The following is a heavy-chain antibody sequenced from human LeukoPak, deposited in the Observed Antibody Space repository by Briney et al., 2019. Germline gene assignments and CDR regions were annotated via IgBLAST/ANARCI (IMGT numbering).Heavy chain of an antibody. J-gene: IGHJ4*02. Sequence: ASVKVSCKASGYTFTGYYMHWVRQAPGQGLEWMGWINPNSGGTNYAQKFQGRVTMTRDTSISTAYMELSRLRSDDTAVYYCARAIYRDGDIAARPFDYWGQGTLVTVSS. V-gene: IGHV1-2*02. CDR2: INPNSGGT. CDR1: GYTFTGYY. CDR3: ARAIYRDGDIAARPFDY. D-gene: IGHD6-6*01.